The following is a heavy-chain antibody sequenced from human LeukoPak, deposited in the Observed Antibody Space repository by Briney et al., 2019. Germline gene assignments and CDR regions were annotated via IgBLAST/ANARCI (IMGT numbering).Heavy chain of an antibody. CDR2: IYYSWST. CDR3: GSTSYHPSLRSRVTISVDTSKNQFSLKLYSVTAADTAVYYCARAGTLQSNPSAFDI. D-gene: IGHD3-10*01. CDR1: GGSISSYY. V-gene: IGHV4-59*01. J-gene: IGHJ3*02. Sequence: SETLSLTCTVSGGSISSYYWSWIRQPPGKGLEGIGYIYYSWSTSYNPSLRRRVTISVDTSKNQFALKLYAVTAPDTGLYYCGSTSYHPSLRSRVTISVDTSKNQFSLKLYSVTAADTAVYYCARAGTLQSNPSAFDIWGQGTMVTVSS.